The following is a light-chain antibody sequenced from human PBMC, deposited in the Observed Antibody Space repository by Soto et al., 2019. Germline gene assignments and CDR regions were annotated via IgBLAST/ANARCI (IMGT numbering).Light chain of an antibody. CDR2: AAS. CDR3: QQSYSTLT. J-gene: IGKJ4*01. CDR1: QSISSY. Sequence: DIQMTQSPSSLSASVGDRVTVTCRASQSISSYLNWYQQKPGKAPKLLIYAASSLQSGVSSRFSGSGSGTDFTLTLSSLQPEDFATYYCQQSYSTLTFGGGTKVEIK. V-gene: IGKV1-39*01.